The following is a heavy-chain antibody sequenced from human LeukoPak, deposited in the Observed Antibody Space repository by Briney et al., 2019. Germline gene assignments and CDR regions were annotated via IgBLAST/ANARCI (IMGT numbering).Heavy chain of an antibody. CDR3: ARERGGSSWYADFDY. CDR2: INPNSGGT. Sequence: ASVKVSCKASGYTFTGYYMHWVRRAPGQGLEWMGWINPNSGGTNYAQKFQGRVTMTRDTSISTAYIELSRLRSDDTAVYYCARERGGSSWYADFDYWGQGTLVTVSS. J-gene: IGHJ4*02. D-gene: IGHD6-13*01. CDR1: GYTFTGYY. V-gene: IGHV1-2*02.